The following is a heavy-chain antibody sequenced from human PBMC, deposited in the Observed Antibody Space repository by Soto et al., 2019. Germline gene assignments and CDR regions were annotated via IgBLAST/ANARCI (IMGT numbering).Heavy chain of an antibody. CDR2: INHSGST. CDR1: GGSFSGYY. CDR3: ARSPAGDDYVWGSYRNKNIYYFDY. Sequence: QVQLQQWGAGLLKPSETLSLTCAVYGGSFSGYYWSWIRQPPGKGLEWIGEINHSGSTNYNPSLKSRVTISVDTSKNQFSLKLSSVTAADTAVYYCARSPAGDDYVWGSYRNKNIYYFDYWGQGTLVTVSS. V-gene: IGHV4-34*01. D-gene: IGHD3-16*02. J-gene: IGHJ4*02.